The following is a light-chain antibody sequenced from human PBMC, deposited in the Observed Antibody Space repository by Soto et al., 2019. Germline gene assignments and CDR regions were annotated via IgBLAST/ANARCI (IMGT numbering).Light chain of an antibody. J-gene: IGLJ1*01. CDR3: SSYRTGGPFV. CDR2: EVS. Sequence: QSALTQPASVSGSPGQSIAISCTGTSSDVGGYNYVSWYQQLPGKAPKLLISEVSNRPSGVSHRFSGSKSGNTASLTISGLQAEDEADDYCSSYRTGGPFVFGTGTQLTVL. V-gene: IGLV2-14*01. CDR1: SSDVGGYNY.